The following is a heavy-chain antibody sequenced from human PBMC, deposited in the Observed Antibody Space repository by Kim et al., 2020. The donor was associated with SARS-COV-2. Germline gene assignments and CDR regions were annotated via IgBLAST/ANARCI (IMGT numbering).Heavy chain of an antibody. Sequence: VDAVKRRFTISRDNAKNSLYLQMNSLRAEDTAVYYCAREGIAAQSPGFDYWGQGTLVTVSS. V-gene: IGHV3-7*01. J-gene: IGHJ4*02. CDR3: AREGIAAQSPGFDY. D-gene: IGHD6-13*01.